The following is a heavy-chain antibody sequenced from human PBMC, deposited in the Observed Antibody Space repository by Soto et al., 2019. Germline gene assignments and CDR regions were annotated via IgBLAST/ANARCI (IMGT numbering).Heavy chain of an antibody. Sequence: GGSLRLSCAASGFTFSSYAMHWVRQAPGKGLEWVAVISYDGSNKYYADSVKGRFTISRDNSKNTLYLQMNSLRAEDTAVYYCARFQYYDFWSGYQANDAFDIWGQGTMVTVSS. CDR2: ISYDGSNK. V-gene: IGHV3-30-3*01. CDR1: GFTFSSYA. D-gene: IGHD3-3*01. CDR3: ARFQYYDFWSGYQANDAFDI. J-gene: IGHJ3*02.